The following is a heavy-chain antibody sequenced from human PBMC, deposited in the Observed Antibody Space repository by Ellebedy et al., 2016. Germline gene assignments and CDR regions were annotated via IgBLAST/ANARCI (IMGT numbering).Heavy chain of an antibody. CDR3: ARHDPVPTLRHGLSV. CDR2: IYYTGIT. D-gene: IGHD5-12*01. V-gene: IGHV4-59*08. J-gene: IGHJ6*02. CDR1: GGSLTSYY. Sequence: SETLSLTCTVSGGSLTSYYWSWIRQPPGKGLEWIGYIYYTGITNYNPSLKSRIIISVDTSKNQFSLKLSSVTAADTAVYYCARHDPVPTLRHGLSVWGQGTTVSVSS.